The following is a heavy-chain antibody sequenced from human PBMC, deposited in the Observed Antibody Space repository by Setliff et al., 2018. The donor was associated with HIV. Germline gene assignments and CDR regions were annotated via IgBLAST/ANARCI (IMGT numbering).Heavy chain of an antibody. CDR3: AREGGSSGHAGYFDP. D-gene: IGHD6-19*01. Sequence: GGSLRLSCVASGFTFSDYYMSWIRQAPGKGLEWVAVLATDESVTNYADSVRGRFTISRDDSKNTLFLQMNSLRVDDTAVYYCAREGGSSGHAGYFDPWGQGTLVTVSS. CDR2: LATDESVT. V-gene: IGHV3-30*03. CDR1: GFTFSDYY. J-gene: IGHJ5*02.